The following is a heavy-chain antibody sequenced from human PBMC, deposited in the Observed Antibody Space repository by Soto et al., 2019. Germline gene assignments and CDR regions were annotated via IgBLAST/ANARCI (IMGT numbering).Heavy chain of an antibody. CDR2: INHSGST. V-gene: IGHV4-34*01. CDR3: ARGGQQLVVYYFDY. J-gene: IGHJ4*02. CDR1: GGSISSYY. D-gene: IGHD6-13*01. Sequence: SETLSLTCTVSGGSISSYYWSWIRQPPGKGLEWIGEINHSGSTNYNPSLKSRVTISVDTSKNQFSLKLSSVTAADTAVYYCARGGQQLVVYYFDYWGQGTLVTVSS.